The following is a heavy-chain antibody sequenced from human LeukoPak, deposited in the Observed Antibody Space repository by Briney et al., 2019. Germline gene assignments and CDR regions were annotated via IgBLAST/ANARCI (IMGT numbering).Heavy chain of an antibody. D-gene: IGHD3-22*01. CDR1: GFTFSSYD. CDR2: IGTAGDT. V-gene: IGHV3-13*01. J-gene: IGHJ4*02. Sequence: GGSLRLSCAASGFTFSSYDMHWVRHATGKGLEWVSAIGTAGDTYYPGSVKGRFTISRENAKNSLYLQMNSLRAGDTAVYYCARAYYYDSSGYDYWGQGTLVTVSS. CDR3: ARAYYYDSSGYDY.